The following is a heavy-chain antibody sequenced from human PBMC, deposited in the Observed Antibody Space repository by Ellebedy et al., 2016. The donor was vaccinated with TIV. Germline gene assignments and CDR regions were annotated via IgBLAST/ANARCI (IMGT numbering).Heavy chain of an antibody. Sequence: GESLKISCAASGFTFSSYWMSLARQAPGKGLEWVANIKQDGSEKYYVDSVKGRFTISRDNAKNSLYLQMNSLRAEDTAVYYCARAVVRAAIEDENWFDPWGQGTLVTVSS. CDR3: ARAVVRAAIEDENWFDP. D-gene: IGHD2-2*02. CDR1: GFTFSSYW. J-gene: IGHJ5*02. V-gene: IGHV3-7*01. CDR2: IKQDGSEK.